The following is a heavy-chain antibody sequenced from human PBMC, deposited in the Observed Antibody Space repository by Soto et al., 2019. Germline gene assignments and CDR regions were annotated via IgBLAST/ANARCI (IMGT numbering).Heavy chain of an antibody. D-gene: IGHD3-10*01. CDR1: GGSISSGGYS. CDR2: IYHSGST. Sequence: SETLSLTCAVSGGSISSGGYSCNWIRQPPGKGLEWIGYIYHSGSTYYNPSLKSRVTISVDRSKNQFSLKLSSVTAADTAVYYCARARPFHFGFYFDYWGRGTVVTVSS. V-gene: IGHV4-30-2*01. J-gene: IGHJ4*02. CDR3: ARARPFHFGFYFDY.